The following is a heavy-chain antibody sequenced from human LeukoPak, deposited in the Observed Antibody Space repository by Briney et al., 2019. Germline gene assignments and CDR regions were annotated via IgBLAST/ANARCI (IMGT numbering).Heavy chain of an antibody. J-gene: IGHJ4*02. CDR3: ARHSSRYFDSNRFDY. V-gene: IGHV4-59*02. D-gene: IGHD3-9*01. CDR1: GGSVSDYY. CDR2: IYYTGST. Sequence: SETLSLTCTISGGSVSDYYWSWIRQSPGKGLEWIGYIYYTGSTSYNPSLKSRVTISADTSKNEFSLKLNSVTAPDTAVYYCARHSSRYFDSNRFDYWGQGTLVTVS.